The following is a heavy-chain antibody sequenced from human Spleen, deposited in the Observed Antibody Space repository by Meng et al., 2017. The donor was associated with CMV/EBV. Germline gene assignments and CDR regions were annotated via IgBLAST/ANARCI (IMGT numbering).Heavy chain of an antibody. J-gene: IGHJ3*02. Sequence: GESLKISCTASGFTFGDYAMSWVRQAPGKGLEWVSGISGSTGSTFYGDSVKGRFTVSRDNSKNTLYLQMNSLRAEDTAVYYCAKSRDYFSMGAFDIWGQGTMVTVSS. D-gene: IGHD2/OR15-2a*01. CDR1: GFTFGDYA. CDR2: ISGSTGST. CDR3: AKSRDYFSMGAFDI. V-gene: IGHV3-23*01.